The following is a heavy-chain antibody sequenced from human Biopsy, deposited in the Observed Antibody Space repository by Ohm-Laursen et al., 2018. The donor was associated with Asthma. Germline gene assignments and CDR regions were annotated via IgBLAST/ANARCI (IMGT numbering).Heavy chain of an antibody. Sequence: SVKVSCKSLGGTFNSYVIGWVRQAPGQGLEWMGGINSVFGTTTYPQKFQDRVTITANDSTSTVYMELSSLRSEDTAVYYCARKAGSCISRTCYSLDFWGQGTLVTVSS. CDR1: GGTFNSYV. CDR3: ARKAGSCISRTCYSLDF. CDR2: INSVFGTT. D-gene: IGHD2-2*01. J-gene: IGHJ4*02. V-gene: IGHV1-69*13.